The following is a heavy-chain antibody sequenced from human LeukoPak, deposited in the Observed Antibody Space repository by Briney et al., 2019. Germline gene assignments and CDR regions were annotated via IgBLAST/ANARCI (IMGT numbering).Heavy chain of an antibody. CDR2: INHSGST. D-gene: IGHD1-26*01. CDR1: GGSFSGYY. CDR3: ARIGFGGSYYGWFDP. V-gene: IGHV4-34*01. J-gene: IGHJ5*02. Sequence: SETLSLTCAVYGGSFSGYYWSWIRQPPGKGLEWIGEINHSGSTNYNPSLKSRVTISVDTSKNQFSLKLSSVTAADTAVYYCARIGFGGSYYGWFDPWGQGTLVTVSS.